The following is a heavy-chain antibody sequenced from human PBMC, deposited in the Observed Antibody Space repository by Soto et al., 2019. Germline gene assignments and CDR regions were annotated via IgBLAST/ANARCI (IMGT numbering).Heavy chain of an antibody. D-gene: IGHD3-22*01. J-gene: IGHJ3*01. V-gene: IGHV1-69*02. CDR3: AKGADSSGSESAFDL. CDR2: IIPILDIT. Sequence: QVQLVQSGAEVKKPGSSVKVSCKTSGCTFSAYPFNWVRQAPGQGLEWMGRIIPILDITDYSQNFQGRVTITADKSTNTAYRNLNSLRSEDTAMYFCAKGADSSGSESAFDLWGQGTLITVSS. CDR1: GCTFSAYP.